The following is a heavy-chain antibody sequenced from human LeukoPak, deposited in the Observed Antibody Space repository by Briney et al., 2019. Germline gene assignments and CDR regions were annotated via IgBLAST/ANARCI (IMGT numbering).Heavy chain of an antibody. CDR1: GFTFSSYG. D-gene: IGHD2/OR15-2a*01. J-gene: IGHJ6*02. CDR3: ARDVSVDYYYGMDV. CDR2: IWYDGSNK. V-gene: IGHV3-33*01. Sequence: GGALRLSCAASGFTFSSYGMHWVRQAPGKGLEWVAVIWYDGSNKYYADSVKGRFTISRDNSKNTLYLQMNSLRAEDTAVYYCARDVSVDYYYGMDVWGQGTTVTVSS.